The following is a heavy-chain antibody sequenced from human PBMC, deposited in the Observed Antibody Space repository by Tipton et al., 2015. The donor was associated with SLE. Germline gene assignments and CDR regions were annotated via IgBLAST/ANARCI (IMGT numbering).Heavy chain of an antibody. D-gene: IGHD3-10*01. CDR2: ISYSGST. J-gene: IGHJ5*02. Sequence: TLSLTCTVSGGSISNSGYYWGWIRQPPGKGLEWIGSISYSGSTHYNPSLKSRVTISLDTSKNQFSLKLSSVTAADTAAYYCARDRGALWFGNNWFDPWGQGTLVTVSS. CDR1: GGSISNSGYY. V-gene: IGHV4-39*07. CDR3: ARDRGALWFGNNWFDP.